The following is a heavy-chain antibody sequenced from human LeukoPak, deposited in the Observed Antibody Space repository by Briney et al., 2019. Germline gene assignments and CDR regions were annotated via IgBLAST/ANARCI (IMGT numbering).Heavy chain of an antibody. CDR2: ISSSSSYI. D-gene: IGHD3-10*01. V-gene: IGHV3-21*01. Sequence: GGSLRLSCAASGFTFSSYSMNWVRQAPGKGLEWVSSISSSSSYIYYADSVKGRFTISRDNAKNSLYLQMSSLRAEDTAVYYCARGPMVRGVIIRRSKSGYFDYWGQGTLVTVSS. CDR3: ARGPMVRGVIIRRSKSGYFDY. CDR1: GFTFSSYS. J-gene: IGHJ4*02.